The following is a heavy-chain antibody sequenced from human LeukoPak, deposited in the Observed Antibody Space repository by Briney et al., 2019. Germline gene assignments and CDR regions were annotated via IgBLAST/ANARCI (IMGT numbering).Heavy chain of an antibody. V-gene: IGHV3-66*01. CDR2: IYSGGST. Sequence: GGSLRLSCAASGFTVSSNYMSWVRQAPGKGLEWVSVIYSGGSTYYADSVKGRFTISRDNYKNTLYLQMNSLRAEDTAVYYCARTDSNYFDYWGQGTLVTVSS. J-gene: IGHJ4*02. CDR3: ARTDSNYFDY. CDR1: GFTVSSNY.